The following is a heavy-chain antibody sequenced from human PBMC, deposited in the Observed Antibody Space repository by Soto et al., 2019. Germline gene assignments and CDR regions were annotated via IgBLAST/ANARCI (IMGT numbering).Heavy chain of an antibody. V-gene: IGHV2-5*02. D-gene: IGHD2-2*03. CDR3: AHYMDMNSFDH. CDR1: GFSLRSSGVG. J-gene: IGHJ5*02. Sequence: QITLKESGPTLVKPTQTLTLTCTFSGFSLRSSGVGVGWIRQPPGKALEWLALIYWDDDKRYSPSLKSRLTLTRDTSKSHVVLTMTNMDPVDTDTYYVAHYMDMNSFDHWGEGTLVTVSS. CDR2: IYWDDDK.